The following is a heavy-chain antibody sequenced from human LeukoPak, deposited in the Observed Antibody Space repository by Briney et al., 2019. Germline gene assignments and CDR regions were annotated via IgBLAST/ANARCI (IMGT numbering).Heavy chain of an antibody. CDR3: ARATEGYSTSVVYMDV. CDR2: INHSGST. V-gene: IGHV4-34*01. Sequence: PSETLSLTCAVYGGSFSGYHWSWIRQPPGKGLEWIGEINHSGSTKYSSSLKSRVTISVDTPKKQFSLKLSSVTAADTAVYYCARATEGYSTSVVYMDVWGRGTTVTVSS. D-gene: IGHD6-6*01. CDR1: GGSFSGYH. J-gene: IGHJ6*03.